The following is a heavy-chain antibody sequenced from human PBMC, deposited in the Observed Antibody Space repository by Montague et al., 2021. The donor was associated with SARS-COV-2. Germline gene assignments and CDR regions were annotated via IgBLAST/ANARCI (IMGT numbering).Heavy chain of an antibody. J-gene: IGHJ4*02. V-gene: IGHV4-4*02. Sequence: SETLSLTCAVSGGSISSQNWWNWVRQSPGKGLEWIGEIYHDGTTNYNPSLNSRVTISVDKSKSQFSLNLNSVTAADTAMYYCAREGSRDGYNEGFDYWGQGIPVTVSS. D-gene: IGHD5-24*01. CDR2: IYHDGTT. CDR3: AREGSRDGYNEGFDY. CDR1: GGSISSQNW.